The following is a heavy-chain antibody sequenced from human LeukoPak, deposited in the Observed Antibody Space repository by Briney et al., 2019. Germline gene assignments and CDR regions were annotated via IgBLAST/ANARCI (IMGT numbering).Heavy chain of an antibody. J-gene: IGHJ4*02. Sequence: GGSLRLSCAASGXIFSSYWMSWVRQAPGKGLEWVVNINQAGSEKYYVDSVKGRLTTSRDNAKNSLYLQMNSLRDEDTAVYYCARTAYYDISTGYPYYFDYWGQGTLVTVSS. D-gene: IGHD3-9*01. CDR2: INQAGSEK. CDR3: ARTAYYDISTGYPYYFDY. CDR1: GXIFSSYW. V-gene: IGHV3-7*04.